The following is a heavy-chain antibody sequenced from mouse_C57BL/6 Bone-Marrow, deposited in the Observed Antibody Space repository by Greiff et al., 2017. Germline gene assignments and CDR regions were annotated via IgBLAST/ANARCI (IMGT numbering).Heavy chain of an antibody. J-gene: IGHJ2*01. CDR2: INPSSGYT. V-gene: IGHV1-4*01. Sequence: QVQLQQSGAELARPGSSVKMSCKASGYTFTSYTIHWVKQRPGQGLEWIGYINPSSGYTKYNQKFKDKATLTADKSSSTAYMQLSSLTSEDSAVYYCARGSYGNHFDYWGQGTTLTVSS. CDR1: GYTFTSYT. D-gene: IGHD2-1*01. CDR3: ARGSYGNHFDY.